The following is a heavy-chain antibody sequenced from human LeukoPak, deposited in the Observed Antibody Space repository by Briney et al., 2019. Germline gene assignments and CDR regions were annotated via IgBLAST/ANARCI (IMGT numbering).Heavy chain of an antibody. D-gene: IGHD3-10*01. J-gene: IGHJ5*02. V-gene: IGHV3-48*01. CDR2: ISSSSSTI. CDR1: GFSFPYG. Sequence: PGGSLRLSCEASGFSFPYGMNWVRQAPGKGLEWVSYISSSSSTIYYADSVKGRFTISRDNAKNSLYLQMNSLRAEDTAVYYCAATTITMVRGVIITVVDNWFDPWGQGTLVTVSS. CDR3: AATTITMVRGVIITVVDNWFDP.